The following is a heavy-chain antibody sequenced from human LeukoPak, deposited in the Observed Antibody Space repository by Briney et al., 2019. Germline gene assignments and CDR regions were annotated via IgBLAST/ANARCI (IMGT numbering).Heavy chain of an antibody. J-gene: IGHJ4*02. CDR2: IYTTGDT. CDR3: ARDAYYFDTTGYYTSDY. D-gene: IGHD3-22*01. CDR1: GGSISNYY. Sequence: TSETLSLTCTVSGGSISNYYWSWIRQPAGKGPEWIGRIYTTGDTYYNPSLKSRVTMSVDTSKNQFSLTLTSVTAADTAVYYCARDAYYFDTTGYYTSDYWGQGTQVTVSS. V-gene: IGHV4-4*07.